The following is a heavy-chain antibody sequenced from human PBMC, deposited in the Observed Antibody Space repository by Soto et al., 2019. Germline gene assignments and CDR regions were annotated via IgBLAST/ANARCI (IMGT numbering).Heavy chain of an antibody. V-gene: IGHV3-23*01. D-gene: IGHD6-19*01. Sequence: LLESGGGLVQPGGSLRLSCAASGFTFTTYAMGWVRQAPGKGLEWVSSISGSGAGTFYADSVKGRFTISRDNAKKMVYLQMNGLRAEHTALYYFAKEAISVAGDTFDSWGQGPLVPFPS. CDR1: GFTFTTYA. J-gene: IGHJ4*02. CDR2: ISGSGAGT. CDR3: AKEAISVAGDTFDS.